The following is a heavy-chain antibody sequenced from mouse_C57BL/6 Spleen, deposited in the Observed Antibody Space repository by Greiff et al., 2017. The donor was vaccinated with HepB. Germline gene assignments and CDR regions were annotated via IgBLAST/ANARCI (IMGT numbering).Heavy chain of an antibody. Sequence: QVQLKESGAELARPGASVKMSCKASGYTFTSYTMHWVKQRPGQGLEWIGYINPSRGYTKYNQKFKDKATLTADKSPSTAYMQLSSLTSEDSAVYYCARGDYDDWFAYWGQGTLVTVSA. V-gene: IGHV1-4*01. D-gene: IGHD2-4*01. J-gene: IGHJ3*01. CDR3: ARGDYDDWFAY. CDR2: INPSRGYT. CDR1: GYTFTSYT.